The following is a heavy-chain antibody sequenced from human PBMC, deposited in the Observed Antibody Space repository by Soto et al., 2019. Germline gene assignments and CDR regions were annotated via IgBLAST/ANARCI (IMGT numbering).Heavy chain of an antibody. CDR1: GFSFSTYE. V-gene: IGHV3-48*03. J-gene: IGHJ4*02. CDR2: ISSGSDTI. Sequence: EVQLVESGGGLGQPGGSLRLSCAASGFSFSTYEMNWVRQAPGKGLEWVAYISSGSDTIHYADSVRGRFTVSRDNAKNSLYLQMNSLRVEDTALYYCARDRAAGGYWGQGTLVTVSS. D-gene: IGHD6-13*01. CDR3: ARDRAAGGY.